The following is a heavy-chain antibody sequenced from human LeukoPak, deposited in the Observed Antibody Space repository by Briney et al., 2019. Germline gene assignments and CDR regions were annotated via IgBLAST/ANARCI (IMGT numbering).Heavy chain of an antibody. D-gene: IGHD5-18*01. CDR3: TTPIADTVMSLDY. CDR1: GFAFSGSA. CDR2: IRSKANNYAT. Sequence: GGSLTDSSAASGFAFSGSAMYWVRQASGKGLEWVGRIRSKANNYATTYAASVKGRFTLSRDDSKNTAYLQMDSLKTEDTAVYYCTTPIADTVMSLDYWGQGTLVTVSS. J-gene: IGHJ4*02. V-gene: IGHV3-73*01.